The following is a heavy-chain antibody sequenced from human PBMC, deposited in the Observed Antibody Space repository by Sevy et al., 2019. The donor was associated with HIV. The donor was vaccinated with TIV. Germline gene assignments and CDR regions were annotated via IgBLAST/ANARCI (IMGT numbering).Heavy chain of an antibody. J-gene: IGHJ3*02. V-gene: IGHV1-69*06. CDR2: IIPIFGTA. D-gene: IGHD6-13*01. CDR1: GGTFSSYA. CDR3: ARGYSSSWRSPYDAFDI. Sequence: ASVKVSCKASGGTFSSYAISWVRQAPGQGLEWMGGIIPIFGTANYAQKFQGRVTITAEKSTGKAYMELSRLRSEDTAVYYCARGYSSSWRSPYDAFDIWGQGTMVTVSS.